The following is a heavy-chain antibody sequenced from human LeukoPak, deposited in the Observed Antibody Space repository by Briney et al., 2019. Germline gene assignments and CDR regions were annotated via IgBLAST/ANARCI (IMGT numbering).Heavy chain of an antibody. J-gene: IGHJ3*02. CDR1: GYTFTGYY. V-gene: IGHV1-2*02. Sequence: ASVKVSCKASGYTFTGYYMHWVRQAAGQGREGRGWINPNSDVTNYAQKFQGRVTMTRDTSISTAYMELSSLRSDDTAVYYCAREYYYESSDYYVVLSGAFDIWGQGTMVTVSS. CDR2: INPNSDVT. CDR3: AREYYYESSDYYVVLSGAFDI. D-gene: IGHD3-22*01.